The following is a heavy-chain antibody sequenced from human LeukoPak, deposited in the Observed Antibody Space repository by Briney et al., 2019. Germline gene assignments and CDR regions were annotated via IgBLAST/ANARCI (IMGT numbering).Heavy chain of an antibody. Sequence: GGSLRLSCAASGFTVSSNYMSWVRQAPGKGLEWVSVIYSGGSTYYADSVKGRFTISRDNSKNSLYLQMNSLRAEDAAVYYCARVGYDFWSGLGGLDYWGQGTLVTVSS. J-gene: IGHJ4*02. CDR2: IYSGGST. D-gene: IGHD3-3*01. V-gene: IGHV3-53*01. CDR3: ARVGYDFWSGLGGLDY. CDR1: GFTVSSNY.